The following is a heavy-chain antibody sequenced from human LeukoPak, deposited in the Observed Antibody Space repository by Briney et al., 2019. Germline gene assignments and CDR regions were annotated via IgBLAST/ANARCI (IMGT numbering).Heavy chain of an antibody. V-gene: IGHV1-69*13. CDR3: ARGRRGSKTFDY. Sequence: GASVKVSCKASGGTFSNYAISWVRQAPGQGLEWMGGIIPIFGTANYAQTFQGRVTITADESTSTAYMELSSLRSEDTAVYYCARGRRGSKTFDYWGQGTLVTVSS. D-gene: IGHD3-16*01. J-gene: IGHJ4*02. CDR2: IIPIFGTA. CDR1: GGTFSNYA.